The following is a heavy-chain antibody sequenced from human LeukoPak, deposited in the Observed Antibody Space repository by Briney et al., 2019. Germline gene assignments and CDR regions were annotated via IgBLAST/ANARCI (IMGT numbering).Heavy chain of an antibody. CDR3: ARAYSGIVVVPAARTRWDY. V-gene: IGHV4-34*01. CDR1: GGSFSGYY. CDR2: INHSGST. Sequence: PSETLSLTCAVYGGSFSGYYWSWIRQPPGKGLEWIGEINHSGSTNYNPSLKSRVTISADTSKNQFSLKLSSVTAADTAVYYCARAYSGIVVVPAARTRWDYWGQGTLVTVSS. J-gene: IGHJ4*02. D-gene: IGHD2-2*01.